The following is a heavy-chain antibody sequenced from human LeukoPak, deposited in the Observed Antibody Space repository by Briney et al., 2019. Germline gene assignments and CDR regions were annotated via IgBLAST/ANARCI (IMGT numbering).Heavy chain of an antibody. J-gene: IGHJ6*02. CDR1: GGSFSGYY. Sequence: SETLSLTCAVYGGSFSGYYWSWIRQPPGKGLEWIGEINHSGSTNYNPSLKSRVTISVDTSKNQFSLKLSSVTAADTAVYYCVRVVIPRLYYYDSSGYYNYYYGMDVWGQGTTVTVSS. CDR2: INHSGST. CDR3: VRVVIPRLYYYDSSGYYNYYYGMDV. D-gene: IGHD3-22*01. V-gene: IGHV4-34*01.